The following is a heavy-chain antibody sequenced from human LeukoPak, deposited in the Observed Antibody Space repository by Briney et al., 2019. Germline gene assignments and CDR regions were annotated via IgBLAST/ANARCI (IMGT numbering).Heavy chain of an antibody. D-gene: IGHD2-2*02. CDR2: ISSSGSTI. CDR1: GFTFSDYY. J-gene: IGHJ4*02. Sequence: GSLRLSCAASGFTFSDYYMSWIRQAPGKGLEWVSYISSSGSTIYYADSVKGRFTISRDNAKNSLYLQMNSLRAEDTAVYHCARRLGGRYCSSTSCHTDYWGQGTLVTVSS. V-gene: IGHV3-11*01. CDR3: ARRLGGRYCSSTSCHTDY.